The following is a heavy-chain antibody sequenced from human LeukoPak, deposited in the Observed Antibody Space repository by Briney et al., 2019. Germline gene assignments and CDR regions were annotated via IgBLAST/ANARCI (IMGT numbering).Heavy chain of an antibody. Sequence: NTGGSLRLSCAASEFTFITYTMNWVRQAPGKGLEWVSSISSSSTYIYYADSVKGRFTISRDNAKNSLYLQMNSLRAEDTAVYYCARDRSHSLSDFWSGPIFYNDYWGQGTLVTVSS. CDR3: ARDRSHSLSDFWSGPIFYNDY. CDR1: EFTFITYT. CDR2: ISSSSTYI. D-gene: IGHD3-3*01. J-gene: IGHJ4*02. V-gene: IGHV3-21*01.